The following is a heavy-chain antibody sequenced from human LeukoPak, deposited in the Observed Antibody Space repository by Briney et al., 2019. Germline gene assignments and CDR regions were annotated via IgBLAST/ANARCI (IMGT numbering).Heavy chain of an antibody. CDR1: GFTVSSNP. V-gene: IGHV3-53*01. CDR2: IYRGGNS. CDR3: AREWTTDPLFGS. J-gene: IGHJ4*02. D-gene: IGHD4-11*01. Sequence: GGSLRLSCAASGFTVSSNPMSWVRQAPGKGLEWVSVIYRGGNSYYADSVEGRFTISRDNSKNTLFLQMDSLRAEDTAMYYCAREWTTDPLFGSWGQGTLVTVSS.